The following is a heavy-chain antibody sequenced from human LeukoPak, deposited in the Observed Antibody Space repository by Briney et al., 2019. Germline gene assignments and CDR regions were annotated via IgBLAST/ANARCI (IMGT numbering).Heavy chain of an antibody. J-gene: IGHJ3*02. D-gene: IGHD2/OR15-2a*01. Sequence: GGSLRLSCAASGFTFSSYGMHWVRQAPGKGLEWVAFIRYDGSNKYYADSVKGRFTISRDNSKNTLYLQMNSLRAEDTAVYYCAKDLWGYHPSAPLDAFDIWGQGTMVTVSS. CDR3: AKDLWGYHPSAPLDAFDI. V-gene: IGHV3-30*02. CDR1: GFTFSSYG. CDR2: IRYDGSNK.